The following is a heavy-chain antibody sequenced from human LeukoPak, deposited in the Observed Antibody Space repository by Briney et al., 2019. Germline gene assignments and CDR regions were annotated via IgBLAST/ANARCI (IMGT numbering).Heavy chain of an antibody. CDR2: ISYDGSNK. Sequence: PGGSLRLSCTASKFTFSDYEMNWVRQAPGKGLEWVAVISYDGSNKYYADSVKGRFTISRDNCKNTLYLQMNSLRAEDTAVYYCARDPGTYYYDRSGYAPSLYYYYMDVWGKGTTVTVSS. CDR1: KFTFSDYE. CDR3: ARDPGTYYYDRSGYAPSLYYYYMDV. D-gene: IGHD3-22*01. V-gene: IGHV3-30*03. J-gene: IGHJ6*03.